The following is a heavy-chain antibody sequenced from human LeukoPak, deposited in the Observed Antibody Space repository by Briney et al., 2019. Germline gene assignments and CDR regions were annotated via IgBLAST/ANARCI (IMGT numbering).Heavy chain of an antibody. D-gene: IGHD2-21*02. Sequence: ASVKVSCKASGYTFTSYYMHWVRQAPGQGLEWMGIINPSGGSTSYAQKFQGRVTMTRDTSISTAYMELSRLRSDDTAVYYCARGSIVVVTAKTIDAFDIWGQGTMVTVSS. CDR2: INPSGGST. CDR1: GYTFTSYY. CDR3: ARGSIVVVTAKTIDAFDI. V-gene: IGHV1-46*01. J-gene: IGHJ3*02.